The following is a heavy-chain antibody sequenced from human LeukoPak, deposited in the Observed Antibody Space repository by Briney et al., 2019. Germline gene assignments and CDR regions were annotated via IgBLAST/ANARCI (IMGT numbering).Heavy chain of an antibody. CDR2: ISGSGGST. CDR1: GFTFSSYA. Sequence: GGSLRLSCAASGFTFSSYAMSWVRQAPGKGLEWVSAISGSGGSTYYADSVEGRFTISRDNSKNTLYLQMNSLRAEDTAVYYCAKDLGDGPTIFYWGQGTLVTVSS. V-gene: IGHV3-23*01. J-gene: IGHJ4*02. D-gene: IGHD3-10*01. CDR3: AKDLGDGPTIFY.